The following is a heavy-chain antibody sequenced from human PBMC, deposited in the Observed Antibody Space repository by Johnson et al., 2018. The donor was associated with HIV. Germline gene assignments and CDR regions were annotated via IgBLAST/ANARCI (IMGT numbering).Heavy chain of an antibody. CDR2: IYSGGST. CDR1: GFTVSSNY. J-gene: IGHJ3*02. D-gene: IGHD3-9*01. CDR3: AKDGIDRERIRYFDWLLLNAFDI. Sequence: VQLVESGGGLVQPGGSLRLSCAASGFTVSSNYMSWVRQAPGKGLEWVSVIYSGGSTYYADSVKGRFTISRDNSKKTLFLQMNSLRPEDTALYYCAKDGIDRERIRYFDWLLLNAFDIWGQGTMVTVSS. V-gene: IGHV3-66*01.